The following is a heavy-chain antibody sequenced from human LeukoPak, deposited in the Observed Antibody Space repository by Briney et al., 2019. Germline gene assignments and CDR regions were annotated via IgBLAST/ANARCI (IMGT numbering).Heavy chain of an antibody. CDR3: ASSIVVPAAMPSVYYYGMDV. Sequence: SETLSLTCTVSGGSISSGGYYWRWIRQHPGKGLEWIGYIYYSGSTYYNPSLKSRVTISVDTSKNQFSLKLSSVTAADTAVYYCASSIVVPAAMPSVYYYGMDVWGQGTTVIVSS. D-gene: IGHD2-2*01. CDR1: GGSISSGGYY. J-gene: IGHJ6*02. CDR2: IYYSGST. V-gene: IGHV4-31*03.